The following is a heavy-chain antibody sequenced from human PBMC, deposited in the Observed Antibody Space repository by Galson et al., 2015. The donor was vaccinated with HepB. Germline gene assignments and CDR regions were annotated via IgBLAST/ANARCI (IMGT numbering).Heavy chain of an antibody. CDR2: ISSSGSTI. CDR3: ARGNLFREYYYYGMDV. Sequence: SLRLSCAASGFTFSDYYMSWIRQAPGKGLEWVSYISSSGSTIYYADSVKGRFTISRDNAKNSLYLQMNSLRAEDTAVYYCARGNLFREYYYYGMDVWGQGTTVTVSS. CDR1: GFTFSDYY. V-gene: IGHV3-11*01. J-gene: IGHJ6*02. D-gene: IGHD3-10*01.